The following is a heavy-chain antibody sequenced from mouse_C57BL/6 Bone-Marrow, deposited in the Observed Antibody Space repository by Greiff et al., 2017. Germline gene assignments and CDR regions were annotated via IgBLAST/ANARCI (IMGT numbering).Heavy chain of an antibody. CDR3: TTYYYGSSFFDY. Sequence: EVQLQESGAALVRPGASVKLSCTASGFNIKDDYMHWVKQRPEQGLEWIGWIDPENGDTEYASKFQGKATITADTSSNTAYLQLSSLTSEDTAVYYCTTYYYGSSFFDYWGQGTTLTVSS. CDR2: IDPENGDT. V-gene: IGHV14-4*01. J-gene: IGHJ2*01. CDR1: GFNIKDDY. D-gene: IGHD1-1*01.